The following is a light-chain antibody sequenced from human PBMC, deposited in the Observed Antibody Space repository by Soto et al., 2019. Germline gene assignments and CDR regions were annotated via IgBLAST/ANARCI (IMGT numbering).Light chain of an antibody. J-gene: IGLJ2*01. CDR1: PSDIGAYNY. CDR3: GSYTISSTLMI. Sequence: QSALTQPASMSGSPGQSITISCSGTPSDIGAYNYVSWYQHLPGKAPTVIIYDVTNRPSGVSSRFSGSKSVTTASLTISGLQAEDEANYYCGSYTISSTLMIFGGGTKLTVL. CDR2: DVT. V-gene: IGLV2-14*03.